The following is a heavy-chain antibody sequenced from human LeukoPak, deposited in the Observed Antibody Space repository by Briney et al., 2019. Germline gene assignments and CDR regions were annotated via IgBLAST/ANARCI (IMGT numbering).Heavy chain of an antibody. D-gene: IGHD3-22*01. V-gene: IGHV2-5*01. J-gene: IGHJ4*02. CDR3: AHSTYDSSGYYYFDY. CDR1: GFSLSTSGVG. Sequence: SGPTLVKPTQTLTLTCTFSGFSLSTSGVGVGWIRQPPGKALEWLAFNYWNDDKRYSPSLKSRLTITKDTSKNQVVLTMTNMDPVDTATYYCAHSTYDSSGYYYFDYWGQGTLVTVSS. CDR2: NYWNDDK.